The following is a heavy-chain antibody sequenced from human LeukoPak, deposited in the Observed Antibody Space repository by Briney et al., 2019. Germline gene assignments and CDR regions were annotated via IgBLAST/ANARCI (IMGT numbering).Heavy chain of an antibody. CDR1: GYSFTGYY. V-gene: IGHV1-2*02. D-gene: IGHD3-9*01. CDR2: INPYSGGA. Sequence: ASVKVSCKASGYSFTGYYIHWVRQAPGQGLEWMGWINPYSGGANSAQKFQGRVTMTRDTSITTASMELSRLRSDDTAVYYCARVSVTYHDILTGNYYFDSWGQGTPGHRLL. J-gene: IGHJ4*02. CDR3: ARVSVTYHDILTGNYYFDS.